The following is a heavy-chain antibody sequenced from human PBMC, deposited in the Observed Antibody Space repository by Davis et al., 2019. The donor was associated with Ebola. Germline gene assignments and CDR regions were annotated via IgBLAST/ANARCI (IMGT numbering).Heavy chain of an antibody. D-gene: IGHD6-13*01. CDR1: GFTFSSY. CDR3: VGDYSSLY. J-gene: IGHJ4*02. V-gene: IGHV3-64D*06. CDR2: ISSSGGST. Sequence: LGGSLRLSCSASGFTFSSYMHWVRQAPGKGLEYVSTISSSGGSTSYADSVKGRFTISRDNSKNTLYLQMSSLRADDTAFYYCVGDYSSLYWGQGTLVTVSS.